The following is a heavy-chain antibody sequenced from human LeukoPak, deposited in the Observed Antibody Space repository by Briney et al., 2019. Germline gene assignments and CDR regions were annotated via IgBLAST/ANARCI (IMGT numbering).Heavy chain of an antibody. J-gene: IGHJ4*02. Sequence: GSLRLSCAASGFTFSNFAMTRVRQAPGKGPEWVSYISGSSRTIYYADSVKGRFTISRDNAKNSLYLQMNSLRDEDTAVYYCARNEWADYWGQGTLVTVSS. V-gene: IGHV3-48*02. D-gene: IGHD1-26*01. CDR3: ARNEWADY. CDR2: ISGSSRTI. CDR1: GFTFSNFA.